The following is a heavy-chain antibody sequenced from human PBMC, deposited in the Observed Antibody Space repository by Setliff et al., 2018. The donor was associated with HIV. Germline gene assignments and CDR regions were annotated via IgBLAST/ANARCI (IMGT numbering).Heavy chain of an antibody. V-gene: IGHV1-2*02. J-gene: IGHJ3*01. CDR1: GYTFRNYY. Sequence: ASVKVSCKASGYTFRNYYIHWVRQAPGQGLEWMGWINSATGDTNYAQNFQGRVAVTRDTSINTAYIELNSLKSDDTAVYYCARDYLHVFDVWGQGTMVTVSS. CDR3: ARDYLHVFDV. CDR2: INSATGDT.